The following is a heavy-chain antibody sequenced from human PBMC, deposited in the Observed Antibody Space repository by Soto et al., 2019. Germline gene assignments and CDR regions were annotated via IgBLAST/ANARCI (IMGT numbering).Heavy chain of an antibody. J-gene: IGHJ6*02. CDR1: GYSFTSYW. V-gene: IGHV5-51*01. CDR2: IYPGDSDT. D-gene: IGHD2-2*01. Sequence: PGESLKISCKGSGYSFTSYWIGWVRQMPGKGLEWMGIIYPGDSDTRYSPSFQGQVTISADKSISTAYLQWSSLKASDTAMYYCARHYCSSTSCYPVYYYYYGMDVWDQETTVTVSS. CDR3: ARHYCSSTSCYPVYYYYYGMDV.